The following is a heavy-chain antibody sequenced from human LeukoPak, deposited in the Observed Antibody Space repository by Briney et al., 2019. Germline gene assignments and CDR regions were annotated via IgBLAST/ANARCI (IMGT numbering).Heavy chain of an antibody. CDR2: IYYSGST. J-gene: IGHJ4*02. V-gene: IGHV4-39*01. CDR1: GGSISSSSYY. Sequence: SETLSLTCTVSGGSISSSSYYWGWIRQPPGKGLDWIGSIYYSGSTYYNPSLKSRVTISVDTSENQFSLKLSSVTAADAAVYYCARLFDREGSDYWGQGTLVTVSS. CDR3: ARLFDREGSDY. D-gene: IGHD1-26*01.